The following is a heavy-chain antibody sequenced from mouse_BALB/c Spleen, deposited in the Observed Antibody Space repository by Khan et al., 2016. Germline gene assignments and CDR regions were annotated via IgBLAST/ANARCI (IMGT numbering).Heavy chain of an antibody. Sequence: EVQLQESGPGLVKPSQSLSLTCTVTGYSITSDYAWNWIRQFPGNKLEWMGYIRYSGSTNYNPSLKRRISITRDTSKNQFFLLLNSVTTEDTATYYCTRSPTATRYFDDWGAGTTVTVSS. CDR1: GYSITSDYA. V-gene: IGHV3-2*02. J-gene: IGHJ1*01. CDR2: IRYSGST. CDR3: TRSPTATRYFDD. D-gene: IGHD1-2*01.